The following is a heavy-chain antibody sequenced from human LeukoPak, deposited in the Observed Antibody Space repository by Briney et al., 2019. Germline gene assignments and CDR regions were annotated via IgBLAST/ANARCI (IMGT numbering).Heavy chain of an antibody. CDR1: GFSVSSNY. CDR2: IYAGGDT. CDR3: AQARSSSGYGPLGFY. D-gene: IGHD5-12*01. Sequence: QSGGSLRLSCAASGFSVSSNYMSWVRQAPGKGLEFVSVIYAGGDTFYADSVKGRFTISRDSSKNTLYLQMSSLTAEDTAVYYCAQARSSSGYGPLGFYWGQGTLVTVSS. J-gene: IGHJ4*02. V-gene: IGHV3-53*01.